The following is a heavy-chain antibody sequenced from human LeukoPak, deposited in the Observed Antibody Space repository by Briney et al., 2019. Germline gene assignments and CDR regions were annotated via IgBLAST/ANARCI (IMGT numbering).Heavy chain of an antibody. CDR3: ARGQVGPGGY. D-gene: IGHD1-26*01. Sequence: ASVKVSCKASGYTFTSYGISWVRQAPGQGLEWMGWIIPMFGTAKYAQKFQGRVTITADESTSTAYMELSSLRSEDTAVYYCARGQVGPGGYWGQGTLVTVSS. J-gene: IGHJ4*02. CDR2: IIPMFGTA. V-gene: IGHV1-69*13. CDR1: GYTFTSYG.